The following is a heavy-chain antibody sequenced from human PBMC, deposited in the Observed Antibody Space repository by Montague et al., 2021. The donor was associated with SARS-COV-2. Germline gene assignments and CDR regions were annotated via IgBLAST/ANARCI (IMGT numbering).Heavy chain of an antibody. CDR3: ARDRYSSSCYGQKYYFDY. D-gene: IGHD6-13*01. Sequence: SETLSLTCAVYGGSFSGYYWSWIRQPPGKGLEGIGEINHSGSTNYNPSLKSLVTISVDTSKNQFSLKLSSVTAADTAVYYCARDRYSSSCYGQKYYFDYWGQGTLVTVSS. J-gene: IGHJ4*02. CDR1: GGSFSGYY. CDR2: INHSGST. V-gene: IGHV4-34*01.